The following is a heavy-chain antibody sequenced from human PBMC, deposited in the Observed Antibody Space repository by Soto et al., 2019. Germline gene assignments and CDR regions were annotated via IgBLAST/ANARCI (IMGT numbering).Heavy chain of an antibody. J-gene: IGHJ3*02. CDR2: ISGSGENT. CDR3: AKDYDSSGSADAFDI. D-gene: IGHD3-22*01. Sequence: GGSLRLSCAASGFTFSSYAMSWVRQAPGKGLDWVSVISGSGENTYYADSVKGRFTISRDNSKNTLYLQMNSLRAEDTAVYYCAKDYDSSGSADAFDIWGQGTMVTVSS. CDR1: GFTFSSYA. V-gene: IGHV3-23*01.